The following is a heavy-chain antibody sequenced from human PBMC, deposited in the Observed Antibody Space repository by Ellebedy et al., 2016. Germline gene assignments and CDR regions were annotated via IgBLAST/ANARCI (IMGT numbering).Heavy chain of an antibody. CDR2: IMSDGIDT. CDR3: VRDRSDSHGFDN. J-gene: IGHJ4*02. CDR1: GFIFTDYW. Sequence: GESLKISCEASGFIFTDYWMHWVRQAPGKGLVWVARIMSDGIDTNYADALKGRFTISRDNAKNTVYLHMNSLGAEDTAVYYCVRDRSDSHGFDNWGQGTLVTVSS. V-gene: IGHV3-74*01.